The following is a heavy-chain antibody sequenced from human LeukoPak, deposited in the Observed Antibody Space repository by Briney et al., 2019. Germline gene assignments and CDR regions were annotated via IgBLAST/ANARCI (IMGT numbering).Heavy chain of an antibody. CDR1: GFTFSSHG. D-gene: IGHD3-22*01. J-gene: IGHJ6*03. V-gene: IGHV3-23*01. CDR2: ISGSGGST. Sequence: GGSLRLSCAASGFTFSSHGMSWVRQAPGKGLEWVSAISGSGGSTYYADSVKGRFTISRDNSKNTLYLQMNSLRAEDTAVYYCAKASNYYDSSGYSYYYYMDVWGKGTTVTISS. CDR3: AKASNYYDSSGYSYYYYMDV.